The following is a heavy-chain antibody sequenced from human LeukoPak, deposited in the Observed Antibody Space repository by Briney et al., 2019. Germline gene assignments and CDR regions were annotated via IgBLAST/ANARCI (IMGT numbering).Heavy chain of an antibody. CDR1: GFTVSSNS. CDR2: IYSDNT. D-gene: IGHD7-27*01. CDR3: AREEGGRLGIDYYFDY. V-gene: IGHV3-53*01. J-gene: IGHJ4*02. Sequence: GGSLRLSCTVSGFTVSSNSMSWVRQAPGKGLEWVSFIYSDNTHYSDSVKGRFTISRDNSKNTLYLQMNSLRAEDTAVYYCAREEGGRLGIDYYFDYWGQGTLVTVSS.